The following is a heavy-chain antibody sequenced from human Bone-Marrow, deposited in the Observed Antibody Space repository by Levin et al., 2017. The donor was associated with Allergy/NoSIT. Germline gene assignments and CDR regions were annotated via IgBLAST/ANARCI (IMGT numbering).Heavy chain of an antibody. CDR2: IRSKAYGGTT. J-gene: IGHJ4*02. D-gene: IGHD6-13*01. V-gene: IGHV3-49*03. Sequence: GGSLRLSCTASGFTFGDYAMSWFRQAPGKGLEWVGFIRSKAYGGTTEYAASVKGRFTISRDDSKSIAYLQMNSLKTEDTAVYYCTRGKYSSSSGWGQNFDYWGQGTLVTVSS. CDR1: GFTFGDYA. CDR3: TRGKYSSSSGWGQNFDY.